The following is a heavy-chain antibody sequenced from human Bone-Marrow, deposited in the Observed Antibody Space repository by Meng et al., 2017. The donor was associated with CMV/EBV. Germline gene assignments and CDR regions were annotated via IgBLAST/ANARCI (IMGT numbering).Heavy chain of an antibody. CDR2: ISGSGGST. Sequence: VQLLWSGGGWVQPGGSLMLSCAASGFTFSSYAMSWVRQAPGKGLEWVSAISGSGGSTYYAASVKGRFTISRDNSKNTLYLQMNSLRAEDTAVYYCAKDLQWLVWDYWGQGTLVTVSS. CDR1: GFTFSSYA. D-gene: IGHD6-19*01. CDR3: AKDLQWLVWDY. J-gene: IGHJ4*02. V-gene: IGHV3-23*01.